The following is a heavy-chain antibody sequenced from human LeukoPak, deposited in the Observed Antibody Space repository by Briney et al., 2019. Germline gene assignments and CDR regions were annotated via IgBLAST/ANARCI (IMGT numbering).Heavy chain of an antibody. Sequence: ASVKVSCKASGYSFTGYYMHWVRQAPGQGLEWMGWINPYSGGTNYAQKFQGRVTMTRDTSISTAYMELSRLRSDDTAVYYCVKDRTKYCSSTNCPLDYWGQGTLVTVSS. CDR2: INPYSGGT. CDR3: VKDRTKYCSSTNCPLDY. CDR1: GYSFTGYY. J-gene: IGHJ4*02. D-gene: IGHD2-2*01. V-gene: IGHV1-2*02.